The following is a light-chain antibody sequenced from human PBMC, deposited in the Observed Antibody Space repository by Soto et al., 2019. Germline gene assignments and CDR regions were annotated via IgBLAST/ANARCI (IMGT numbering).Light chain of an antibody. Sequence: QSVLTQPPSVSGAPGQRVTISCTGSSSNIGAGYDVHWYQQLPGTAPTLLIYADNRRPSGVPDRFSGSKSGTPASLAITRLQAEDEADYYCHSYDSSLSGSIFGGGTKLTVL. J-gene: IGLJ2*01. CDR2: ADN. V-gene: IGLV1-40*01. CDR3: HSYDSSLSGSI. CDR1: SSNIGAGYD.